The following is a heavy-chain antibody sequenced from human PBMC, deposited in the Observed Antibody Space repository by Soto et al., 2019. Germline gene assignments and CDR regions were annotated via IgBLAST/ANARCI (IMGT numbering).Heavy chain of an antibody. Sequence: LCGGSISSGGYYWSWIRQHPGKGLEWIGYIYYSGSTYYNPSLKSRVTISVDTSKNQLSLKLSSVTAADTAVYYCAREGLKGLGYYYYGMDVWGQGTTVTVSS. V-gene: IGHV4-31*02. J-gene: IGHJ6*02. CDR2: IYYSGST. CDR1: GGSISSGGYY. D-gene: IGHD6-19*01. CDR3: AREGLKGLGYYYYGMDV.